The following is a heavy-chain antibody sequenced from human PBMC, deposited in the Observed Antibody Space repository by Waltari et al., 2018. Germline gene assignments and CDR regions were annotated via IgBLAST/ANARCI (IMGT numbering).Heavy chain of an antibody. J-gene: IGHJ5*02. D-gene: IGHD1-1*01. CDR1: GFTFSSHW. CDR3: ARDSLEPNWFDP. CDR2: IKEDGSET. V-gene: IGHV3-7*03. Sequence: EVQLVESGGGLVQPGGSLKLSCAASGFTFSSHWMAWVRQAPGEGLEWVASIKEDGSETYGADALKGRCTISRDNVNNSLYLQMNGLRAEDTAVYYCARDSLEPNWFDPWGQGTLVTVSS.